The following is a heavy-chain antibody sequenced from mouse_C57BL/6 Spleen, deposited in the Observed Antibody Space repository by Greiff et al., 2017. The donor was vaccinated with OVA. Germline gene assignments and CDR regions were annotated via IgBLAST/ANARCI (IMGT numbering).Heavy chain of an antibody. V-gene: IGHV2-5*01. Sequence: QVQLKQSGPGLVQPSQSLSITCTVSGFSLPSYGVHWVRQSPGKGLEWLGVIWRGGSTDYTAAFMSRLSITKDNSTSQVFFKMNSQQADDNAIYCWTKSLYGDSTKVVYWGQGTLVTVSA. D-gene: IGHD1-1*01. CDR1: GFSLPSYG. CDR2: IWRGGST. CDR3: TKSLYGDSTKVVY. J-gene: IGHJ3*01.